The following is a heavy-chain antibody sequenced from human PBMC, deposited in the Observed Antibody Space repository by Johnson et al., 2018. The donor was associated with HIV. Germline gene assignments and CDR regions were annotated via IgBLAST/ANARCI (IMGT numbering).Heavy chain of an antibody. D-gene: IGHD6-13*01. V-gene: IGHV3-53*01. Sequence: RQRPGKGLEWVSVIYSGGNTYYTDSVQGRFTISRDNSKNTLYLQMNSLRAEDTAVYYCARDSSSSVGAFDIWGQGTMVTVSS. CDR3: ARDSSSSVGAFDI. CDR2: IYSGGNT. J-gene: IGHJ3*02.